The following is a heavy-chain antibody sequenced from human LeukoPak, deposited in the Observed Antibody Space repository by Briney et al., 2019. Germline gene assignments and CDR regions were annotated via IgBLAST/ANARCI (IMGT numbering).Heavy chain of an antibody. D-gene: IGHD3-22*01. CDR1: GGTFSSYA. J-gene: IGHJ4*02. CDR3: AKAWGHYCDSTTHLGGYFDY. Sequence: ASVKVSCKASGGTFSSYAISWVRQAPGQGLEWMGGIIPIFGTANYAQKFQGRVTITADESTSTAYMELSSLRSEDTAVYYCAKAWGHYCDSTTHLGGYFDYWGQGTLVTVSS. CDR2: IIPIFGTA. V-gene: IGHV1-69*13.